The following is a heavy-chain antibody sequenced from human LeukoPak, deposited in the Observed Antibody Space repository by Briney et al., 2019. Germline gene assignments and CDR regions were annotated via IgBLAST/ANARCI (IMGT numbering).Heavy chain of an antibody. J-gene: IGHJ4*02. CDR3: ARDAYCGGDCYSYYFDY. V-gene: IGHV3-33*01. CDR1: GFTFSSYG. D-gene: IGHD2-21*02. CDR2: IWYDGSNK. Sequence: GSLRLSCAASGFTFSSYGMHWVRQAPGKGLEWVAVIWYDGSNKYYADSVKGRFTISRDNSKNTLYLQMNSLRAEDTAVYYCARDAYCGGDCYSYYFDYWGQGTLVTVSS.